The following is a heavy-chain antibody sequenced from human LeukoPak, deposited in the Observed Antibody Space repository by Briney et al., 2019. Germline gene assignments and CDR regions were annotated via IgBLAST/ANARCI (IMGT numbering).Heavy chain of an antibody. J-gene: IGHJ4*02. CDR2: ISGCGGST. D-gene: IGHD3-22*01. V-gene: IGHV3-23*01. CDR3: AKSPAPHYYDSSGYGLDY. Sequence: GGSLRLSCAASGFTFSSYAMSWVRQAPGKGLEWVSAISGCGGSTYYADSVKGRFTISRDNSKNTLYLQMNSLRAEDTAVYYCAKSPAPHYYDSSGYGLDYWGQGTLVTVSS. CDR1: GFTFSSYA.